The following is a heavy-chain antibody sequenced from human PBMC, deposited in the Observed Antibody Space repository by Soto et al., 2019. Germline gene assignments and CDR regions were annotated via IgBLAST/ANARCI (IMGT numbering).Heavy chain of an antibody. V-gene: IGHV3-30*18. J-gene: IGHJ4*02. CDR1: GFTFSTYG. CDR3: AKASTSSWYYFDC. D-gene: IGHD6-13*01. CDR2: ISYDGANK. Sequence: GGSLRLSCAASGFTFSTYGVHWVRQAPGKGLEWVALISYDGANKYYADSVKGRFTIFRDNSKNTLYLQMSSLRAEDTAVYYCAKASTSSWYYFDCWGPGTLVTVSS.